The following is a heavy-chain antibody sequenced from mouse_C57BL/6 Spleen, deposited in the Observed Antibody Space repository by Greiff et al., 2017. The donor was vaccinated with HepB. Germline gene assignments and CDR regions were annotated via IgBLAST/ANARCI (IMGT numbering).Heavy chain of an antibody. Sequence: VQLQQSGAALVRPGASVPLSCTASGFYFNVDYMHWVKQRPEHGLEWIGLIDPENGDTEYASKFQGKATITADTSSNTAYLQLSSLTSEDTAVYYCTTSRAYWGQGTLVTVSA. CDR2: IDPENGDT. CDR1: GFYFNVDY. V-gene: IGHV14-4*01. CDR3: TTSRAY. J-gene: IGHJ3*01.